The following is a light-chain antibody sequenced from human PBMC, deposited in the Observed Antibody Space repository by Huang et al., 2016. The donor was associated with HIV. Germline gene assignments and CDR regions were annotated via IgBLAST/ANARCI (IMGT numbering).Light chain of an antibody. Sequence: DIQMTQSQSSLSASVGDTVIITCRASQNISKYLNWYQQVPGRAPKLLIYGTSKLQRGVSLMRFSGRASGTDFTLTITSLQPEDAATYFCQQSYGIPRTFGLGT. CDR1: QNISKY. V-gene: IGKV1-39*01. CDR3: QQSYGIPRT. CDR2: GTS. J-gene: IGKJ2*01.